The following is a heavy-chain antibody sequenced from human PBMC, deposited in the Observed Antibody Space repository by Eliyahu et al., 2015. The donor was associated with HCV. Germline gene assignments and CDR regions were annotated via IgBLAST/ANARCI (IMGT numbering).Heavy chain of an antibody. J-gene: IGHJ4*02. CDR3: ARDRDHTFDY. V-gene: IGHV4-61*01. Sequence: QVQLQESGPGLVKPSETLSLTCTVSGXSVSSGTYYWSWIRQPPGKGLEWIGYIYYSGSTNYNPSLKSRVTISVDTSKNQFSLKLSSVTAADTAVYYCARDRDHTFDYWGQGTLVTVSS. CDR1: GXSVSSGTYY. CDR2: IYYSGST. D-gene: IGHD3-10*01.